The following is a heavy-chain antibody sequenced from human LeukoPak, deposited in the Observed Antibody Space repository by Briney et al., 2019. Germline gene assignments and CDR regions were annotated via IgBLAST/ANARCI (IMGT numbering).Heavy chain of an antibody. CDR2: IYSGGST. V-gene: IGHV3-53*01. D-gene: IGHD1-26*01. CDR1: GFTVSSNY. Sequence: PGGSLRLSCAASGFTVSSNYMSWVRQAPGKGLEWVSVIYSGGSTYYADSVKGRFTISRDNAKNSLYLQMNSLRAEDTAVYYCARGTGGSYYFDYWGQGTLVTVSS. J-gene: IGHJ4*02. CDR3: ARGTGGSYYFDY.